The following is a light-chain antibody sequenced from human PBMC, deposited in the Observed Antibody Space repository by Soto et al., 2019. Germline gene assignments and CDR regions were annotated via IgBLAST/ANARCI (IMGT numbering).Light chain of an antibody. CDR1: QDISNY. V-gene: IGKV1-33*01. Sequence: DIQMTQSPSSLSASVGDRVTITCQASQDISNYLNWYQQKPGKAPKLLIYDASNLETGAPSRFSGSGSVTDFTFTISSLQPEDIATYYCQQYDNLPTFGQGTRLEIK. J-gene: IGKJ5*01. CDR2: DAS. CDR3: QQYDNLPT.